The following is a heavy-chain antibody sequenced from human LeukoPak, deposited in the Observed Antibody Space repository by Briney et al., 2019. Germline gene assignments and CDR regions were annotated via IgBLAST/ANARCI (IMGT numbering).Heavy chain of an antibody. V-gene: IGHV3-74*03. CDR3: ARDSSSWYYDY. J-gene: IGHJ4*02. D-gene: IGHD6-13*01. Sequence: PGGPLRLSCAASGFTFSSYWMHWVRQAPGKGLVWVSCIKSDGSSTTYADSVKGRFTISRDNAKNTLHLQMNSLRAEDTAVYYCARDSSSWYYDYWGQGTLVTVSS. CDR2: IKSDGSST. CDR1: GFTFSSYW.